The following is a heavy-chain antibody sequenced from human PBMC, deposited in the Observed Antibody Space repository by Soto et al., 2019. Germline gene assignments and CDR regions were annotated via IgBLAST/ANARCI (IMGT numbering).Heavy chain of an antibody. J-gene: IGHJ6*02. CDR3: ARDPPRAYYYDGSGYYYSPEPYYGMDV. Sequence: PSQTLSLTCAISGDSVSSNSAAWNWIRQSPSRGLEWLGRTYYRSKWYNDYAVSVKSRITISPDTSKNQFSLQLNSVTPEDTAVYYCARDPPRAYYYDGSGYYYSPEPYYGMDVWGQGTTVTVSS. D-gene: IGHD3-22*01. V-gene: IGHV6-1*01. CDR2: TYYRSKWYN. CDR1: GDSVSSNSAA.